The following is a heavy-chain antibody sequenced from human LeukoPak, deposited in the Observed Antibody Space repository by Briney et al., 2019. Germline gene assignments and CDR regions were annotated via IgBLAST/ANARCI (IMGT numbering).Heavy chain of an antibody. CDR2: TYYSGST. CDR3: ARRGSYTNLDY. V-gene: IGHV4-30-4*01. CDR1: GGSISSGDYY. J-gene: IGHJ4*02. D-gene: IGHD2-2*02. Sequence: SQTLSLTCTVSGGSISSGDYYWSWIRQPPGKGLEWIGYTYYSGSTYYNPSLKSRVTISVDTSKNQFSLKLSSVTAADTAVYYCARRGSYTNLDYWGQGTLVTVSS.